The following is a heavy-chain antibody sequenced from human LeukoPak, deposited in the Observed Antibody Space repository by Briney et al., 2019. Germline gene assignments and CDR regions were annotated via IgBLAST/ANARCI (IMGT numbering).Heavy chain of an antibody. D-gene: IGHD3-9*01. V-gene: IGHV4-59*01. CDR2: IHYSGST. J-gene: IGHJ5*02. Sequence: SETLSLTCTVSGGSISSYYWSWIRQPPGKGLEWIGYIHYSGSTHYNPSLKSRVTISVDTSKNQISLKLRSVTAADTAVYYCAREDYDILTGYIVDPWGQGTLVTVSS. CDR3: AREDYDILTGYIVDP. CDR1: GGSISSYY.